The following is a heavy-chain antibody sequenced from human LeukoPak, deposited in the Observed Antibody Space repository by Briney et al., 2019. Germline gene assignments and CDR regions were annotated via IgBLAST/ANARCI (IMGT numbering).Heavy chain of an antibody. Sequence: GGSLRLSCAASGFTFTNYAVMWVRQAPGQGLEWVSAITSGGAPRYADSVKGRFTISRDNSKNTLYLQMNSLRAEDTAVYYCARDLGNDYWGQGTLVTVSS. V-gene: IGHV3-23*01. D-gene: IGHD3-16*01. J-gene: IGHJ4*02. CDR1: GFTFTNYA. CDR2: ITSGGAP. CDR3: ARDLGNDY.